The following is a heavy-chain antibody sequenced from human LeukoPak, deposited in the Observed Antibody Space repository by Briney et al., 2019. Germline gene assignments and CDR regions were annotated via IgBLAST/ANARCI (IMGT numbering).Heavy chain of an antibody. V-gene: IGHV3-53*01. CDR3: ASRHCSGENCYAGPLDF. D-gene: IGHD2-8*02. CDR1: AFSDKSNY. Sequence: GGSMRLSCVASAFSDKSNYMSWVRQAPGKGLEWVSVSYSGGSTYYEDSVKGRFTVSSDVSKNTLYLQMNNLRGEVTAVYYCASRHCSGENCYAGPLDFWGQGIQVTVSS. CDR2: SYSGGST. J-gene: IGHJ4*02.